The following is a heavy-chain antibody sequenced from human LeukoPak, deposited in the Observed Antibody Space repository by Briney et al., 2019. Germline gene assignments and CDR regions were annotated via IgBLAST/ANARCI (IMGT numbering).Heavy chain of an antibody. CDR3: ARDSAGNDY. J-gene: IGHJ4*02. Sequence: GGSLRLSCAASGFTFSSYTMMWVRQAPGKGLEWVANIKQDGSEKYYVDSVKGRFTISRDNAKNSLYLQMNSLRAEDTAMYYCARDSAGNDYWGQGTLVTVSS. D-gene: IGHD6-13*01. V-gene: IGHV3-7*01. CDR2: IKQDGSEK. CDR1: GFTFSSYT.